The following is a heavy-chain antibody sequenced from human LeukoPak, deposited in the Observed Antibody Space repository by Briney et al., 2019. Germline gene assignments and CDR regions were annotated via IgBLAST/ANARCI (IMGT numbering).Heavy chain of an antibody. V-gene: IGHV1-3*01. CDR1: GCTFAKYA. D-gene: IGHD6-13*01. CDR3: ARGAAEGLDY. Sequence: ASVKVSCKASGCTFAKYAIHWVRQAPGQRLEWMGWINAGNGNTKYSQKFQGRVTITRDTSANTAYMELSSLTSEDTAVYHCARGAAEGLDYWGQGILVTVSS. J-gene: IGHJ4*02. CDR2: INAGNGNT.